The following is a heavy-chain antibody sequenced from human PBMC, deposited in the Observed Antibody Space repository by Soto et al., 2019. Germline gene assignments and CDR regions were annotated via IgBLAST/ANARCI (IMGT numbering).Heavy chain of an antibody. J-gene: IGHJ3*02. D-gene: IGHD4-4*01. V-gene: IGHV3-30*18. CDR3: AKDIRDGYSHDAFDI. CDR2: IAYDGSNK. CDR1: GFTFSSYG. Sequence: PGGSLRLSCAASGFTFSSYGMHWVRQAPGKGLEWVAVIAYDGSNKYYADSVKGRFTISRNNSKNTLYLQMNSLRAEDKAVYYCAKDIRDGYSHDAFDIWGQGTMVTVSS.